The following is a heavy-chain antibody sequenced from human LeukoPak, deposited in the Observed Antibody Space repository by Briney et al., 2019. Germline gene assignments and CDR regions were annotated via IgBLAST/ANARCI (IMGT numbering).Heavy chain of an antibody. CDR2: IRYDGSNK. V-gene: IGHV3-30*02. Sequence: GGSLRLSCAASGFTFSSYGMHWVRQAPGKGLEWVAFIRYDGSNKYYADSVKGRFTISRDNSKNTLYLQMNSLRAEDTAVYYCAKDSLLTGGYDVRYFDYWGQGTLVTVSS. CDR3: AKDSLLTGGYDVRYFDY. J-gene: IGHJ4*02. D-gene: IGHD5-12*01. CDR1: GFTFSSYG.